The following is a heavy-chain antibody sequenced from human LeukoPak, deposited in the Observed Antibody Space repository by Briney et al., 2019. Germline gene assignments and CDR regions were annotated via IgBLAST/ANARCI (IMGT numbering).Heavy chain of an antibody. CDR3: AKDLEYYDILTCFDY. CDR1: GFTFSSYA. CDR2: ISGSGGST. V-gene: IGHV3-23*01. D-gene: IGHD3-9*01. J-gene: IGHJ4*02. Sequence: PGGSLRLSCAASGFTFSSYAMSWVRQAPGKGLEWVSAISGSGGSTYYADSVKGRFTISRDNSKNTLYLQMNSLRAEDTAVYYCAKDLEYYDILTCFDYWGQGTLVTASS.